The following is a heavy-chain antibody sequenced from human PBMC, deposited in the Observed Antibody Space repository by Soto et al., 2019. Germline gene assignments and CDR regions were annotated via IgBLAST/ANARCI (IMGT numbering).Heavy chain of an antibody. CDR3: ARCAPYYDFWSGSIGDYYYYMDV. V-gene: IGHV5-51*01. D-gene: IGHD3-3*01. CDR1: GYSFTSYW. Sequence: PGESLKISCKGSGYSFTSYWIGWVRQMPGKGLEWMGIIYPGDSDTRYSPSFQGQVTISADKSISTAYLQWSSLKASDTAMYYCARCAPYYDFWSGSIGDYYYYMDVWGKGTTVTVSS. CDR2: IYPGDSDT. J-gene: IGHJ6*03.